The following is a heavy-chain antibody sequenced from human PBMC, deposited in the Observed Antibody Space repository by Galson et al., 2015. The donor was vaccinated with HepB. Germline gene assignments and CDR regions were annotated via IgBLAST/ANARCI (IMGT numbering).Heavy chain of an antibody. CDR1: GYTFTSYG. D-gene: IGHD3-9*01. CDR3: ARGSRLRNFDRIERGGSFDM. Sequence: SVKVSCKASGYTFTSYGISWVRQAPGQGLEWMGWISAYNGNTNYAQKLQGRVTMTTDTSTSTAYMELRSLRSDDTAVYYCARGSRLRNFDRIERGGSFDMWGQGTIVTVAS. CDR2: ISAYNGNT. V-gene: IGHV1-18*01. J-gene: IGHJ3*02.